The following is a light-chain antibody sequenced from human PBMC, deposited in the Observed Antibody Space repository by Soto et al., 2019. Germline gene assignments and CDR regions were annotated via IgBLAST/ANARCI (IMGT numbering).Light chain of an antibody. V-gene: IGKV3D-15*01. CDR3: QQYHSWPPRT. CDR1: QSVSSN. J-gene: IGKJ1*01. Sequence: EIVLTQSPGTLSLSPGERATLSCRASQSVSSNLAWYQQTPGQAPRLLIYGVYTRAPGIPARFSGSGSGTEFTLTISSLQSEDFAVYYCQQYHSWPPRTFGQGTKVDIK. CDR2: GVY.